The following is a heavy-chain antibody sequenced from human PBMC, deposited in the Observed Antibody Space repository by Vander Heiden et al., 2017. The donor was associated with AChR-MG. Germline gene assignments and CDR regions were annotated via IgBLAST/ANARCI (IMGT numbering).Heavy chain of an antibody. CDR1: GSAFGRYG. V-gene: IGHV3-30*18. CDR2: KSYDGSNK. Sequence: QVQLVESGGGVVQPGRSLRLPCAASGSAFGRYGMHWVRQAAGKGLESVAVKSYDGSNKYYADSVKGRFTISRDNSKNTLYLQMNSVRAEDTAVYYCAKDRVNYWYFDLWGRGTLVTVSS. CDR3: AKDRVNYWYFDL. D-gene: IGHD3-10*01. J-gene: IGHJ2*01.